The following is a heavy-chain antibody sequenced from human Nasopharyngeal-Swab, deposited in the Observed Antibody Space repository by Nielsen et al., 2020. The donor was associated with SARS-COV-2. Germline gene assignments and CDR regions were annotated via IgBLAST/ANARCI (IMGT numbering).Heavy chain of an antibody. Sequence: SETLSLTCTVSGASLSSYYWSWIRQPPGKRLEWVAYSHYSGSTNYNPSLKSRVTMSVDTSKRQFSLMLTSVTAADTAVYYCARGLDYWGQGTLVTVSS. J-gene: IGHJ4*02. CDR3: ARGLDY. CDR2: SHYSGST. V-gene: IGHV4-59*08. CDR1: GASLSSYY.